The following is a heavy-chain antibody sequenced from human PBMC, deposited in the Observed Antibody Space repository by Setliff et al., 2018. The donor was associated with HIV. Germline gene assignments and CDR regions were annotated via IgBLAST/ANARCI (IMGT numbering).Heavy chain of an antibody. CDR1: GDTFSTYV. CDR3: ASASGYCRSGVCYIGVHKTPDKYYCDS. J-gene: IGHJ4*02. D-gene: IGHD2-8*01. CDR2: IIPLYGTS. Sequence: SVKVSCKSSGDTFSTYVFTWVRQAPGQGLEWMGGIIPLYGTSNYAQKFHGRVAITADELMTTAYMELTSLRSEDTAVYFCASASGYCRSGVCYIGVHKTPDKYYCDSWGQGTLVTVSS. V-gene: IGHV1-69*13.